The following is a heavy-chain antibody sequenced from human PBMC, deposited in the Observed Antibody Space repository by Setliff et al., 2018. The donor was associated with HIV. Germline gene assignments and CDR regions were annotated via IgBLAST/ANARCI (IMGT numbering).Heavy chain of an antibody. CDR1: GYTFTDFG. CDR3: LRRATAAEVFDY. Sequence: GASVKVSCKASGYTFTDFGINWVRQAPGQGLEWMGWISAYNGHTTHAQKFQGRLTMTRDTSANTAYMELSNLRSEDTAIYYCLRRATAAEVFDYWGQGTLVTVSS. D-gene: IGHD6-13*01. J-gene: IGHJ4*02. CDR2: ISAYNGHT. V-gene: IGHV1-18*01.